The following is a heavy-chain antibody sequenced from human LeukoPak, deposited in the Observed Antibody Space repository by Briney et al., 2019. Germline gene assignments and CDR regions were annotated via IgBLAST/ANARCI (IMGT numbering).Heavy chain of an antibody. Sequence: GGSLRLSCAASGFSFNAHGMHWVRQAPGKGLEWVAFIRYDGSNKYYADSVKGRFTISRDNSKNTLYLQMSSLRVEDTAVYYCTEVSKIFGVVVHEIDYWGQGTLVTVSS. D-gene: IGHD3-3*01. CDR2: IRYDGSNK. CDR1: GFSFNAHG. CDR3: TEVSKIFGVVVHEIDY. V-gene: IGHV3-30*02. J-gene: IGHJ4*02.